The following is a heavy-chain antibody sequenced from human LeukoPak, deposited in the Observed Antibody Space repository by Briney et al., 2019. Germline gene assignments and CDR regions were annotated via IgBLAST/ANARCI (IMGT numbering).Heavy chain of an antibody. CDR2: ISYDGSNK. J-gene: IGHJ4*02. D-gene: IGHD4-17*01. CDR3: AKGKATVTTLFGDY. V-gene: IGHV3-30*18. Sequence: GRSPRLSCAASGFTFSSYGMHWVRQAPGKGLEWVAVISYDGSNKYYADSVKGRFTISRDNSKNTLYLQMNSLRAEDTAVYYCAKGKATVTTLFGDYWGQGTLVTVSS. CDR1: GFTFSSYG.